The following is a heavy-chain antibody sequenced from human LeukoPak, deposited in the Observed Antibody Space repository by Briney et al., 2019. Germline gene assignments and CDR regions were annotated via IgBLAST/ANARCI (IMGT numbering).Heavy chain of an antibody. D-gene: IGHD3-10*01. CDR1: GFTFSDYY. CDR2: ISNDGTIQ. CDR3: ARAMVRGVIPY. J-gene: IGHJ4*02. Sequence: PGGSLRLSCAASGFTFSDYYMSWIRQAPGKGLEWLAVISNDGTIQYYADSVKGRFTISRDNSRNIMNLQTDSLRPEDTALYYCARAMVRGVIPYWGQGTLVTVSS. V-gene: IGHV3-30*03.